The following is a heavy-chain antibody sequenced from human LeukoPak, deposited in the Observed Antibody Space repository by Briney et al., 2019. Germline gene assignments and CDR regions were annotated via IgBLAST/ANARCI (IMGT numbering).Heavy chain of an antibody. CDR3: ARIGNEGGYYFDY. D-gene: IGHD1-1*01. Sequence: GESLKISCRGSGYSFTSYWIGWVRQMPGKGLEWMGIIYPGDSDTRYSPSFQGQVTISANKSISTAYLQWSSLKASDTAMYYCARIGNEGGYYFDYWGQGTLVTVSS. J-gene: IGHJ4*02. V-gene: IGHV5-51*01. CDR1: GYSFTSYW. CDR2: IYPGDSDT.